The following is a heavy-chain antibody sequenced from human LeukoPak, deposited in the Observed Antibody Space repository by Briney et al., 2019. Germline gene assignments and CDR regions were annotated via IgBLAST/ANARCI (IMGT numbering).Heavy chain of an antibody. J-gene: IGHJ4*02. V-gene: IGHV3-9*01. Sequence: GRSLRLSCAASGFTFDDYAMHWVRQAPGKGLEWVSGISWNSGSIGYADSVKGRFTISRDNAKNSLYLQMNSLRAEDTAVYYCAKDVRGEAAAQDYWGQGALVAVSS. D-gene: IGHD6-13*01. CDR3: AKDVRGEAAAQDY. CDR2: ISWNSGSI. CDR1: GFTFDDYA.